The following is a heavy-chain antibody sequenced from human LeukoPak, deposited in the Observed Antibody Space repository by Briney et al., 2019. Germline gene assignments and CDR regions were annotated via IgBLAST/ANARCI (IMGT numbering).Heavy chain of an antibody. J-gene: IGHJ4*02. CDR1: GGSISGYY. D-gene: IGHD5-18*01. CDR2: IHHSGSA. CDR3: ARGVKQLWLLWKFDY. V-gene: IGHV4-34*01. Sequence: SETLSLTCAVYGGSISGYYWSWIRQPPGKGLEWIAEIHHSGSANYNPSLKSRVTISIDTSKNQFSLKLSSVTAADTAVYYCARGVKQLWLLWKFDYWSQGTLVTVSS.